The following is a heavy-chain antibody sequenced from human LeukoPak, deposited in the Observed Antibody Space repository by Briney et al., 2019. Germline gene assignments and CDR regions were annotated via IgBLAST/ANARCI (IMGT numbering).Heavy chain of an antibody. D-gene: IGHD1-26*01. CDR1: GFTSSRYW. CDR3: AGDVYDKVGARSIDF. CDR2: IKQDGSEK. V-gene: IGHV3-7*01. J-gene: IGHJ4*02. Sequence: GGSLRLSCAASGFTSSRYWMSWVRQAPGKGLECVANIKQDGSEKCYVDSVKGRFTISRDNAKNSLYLQMNSLRAEDTAVYCCAGDVYDKVGARSIDFRGQGTLVTVSS.